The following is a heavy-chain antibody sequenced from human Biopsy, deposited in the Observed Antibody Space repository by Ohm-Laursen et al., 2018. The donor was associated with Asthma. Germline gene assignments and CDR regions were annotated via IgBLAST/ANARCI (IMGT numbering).Heavy chain of an antibody. D-gene: IGHD1-26*01. CDR2: IPFDGSNK. CDR3: AKVVFPGWELRRGPDY. J-gene: IGHJ4*02. Sequence: LSLTCAASGFTFSNYGMHWVRQAPGKGLDWVAVIPFDGSNKNYTDSVKGRFTISRDNSRNTLHLQMNSLRAEDTAVYYCAKVVFPGWELRRGPDYWGQGTLVTVSS. V-gene: IGHV3-30*18. CDR1: GFTFSNYG.